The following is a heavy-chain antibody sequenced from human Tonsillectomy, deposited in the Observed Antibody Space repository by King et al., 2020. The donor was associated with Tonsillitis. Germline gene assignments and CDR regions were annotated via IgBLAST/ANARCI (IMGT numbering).Heavy chain of an antibody. CDR2: IYWDDDK. D-gene: IGHD4-23*01. V-gene: IGHV2-5*02. J-gene: IGHJ4*02. Sequence: ITLKESGPTLVKPTQTLTLTCTFSGFSLSTSGVGVGWIRQPPGKALEWLALIYWDDDKHYSPSLKSRLTITKDTSKNQVVLTMTNMDPVDTATYYCAHRRIYGGNSPFDYWGQGTLVTVSS. CDR3: AHRRIYGGNSPFDY. CDR1: GFSLSTSGVG.